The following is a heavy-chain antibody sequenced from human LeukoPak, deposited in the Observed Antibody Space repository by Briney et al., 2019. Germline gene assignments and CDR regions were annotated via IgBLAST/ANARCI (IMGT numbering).Heavy chain of an antibody. D-gene: IGHD4-17*01. CDR3: ARVNGDYDY. J-gene: IGHJ4*02. Sequence: PSETLSLTCTVSGGSISSSSYYWGWIRQPPGKGLEWIGSIYYSGNTYYNPSLRSRVTISVDTSKNQFSLKLSSVTAADTAVYYCARVNGDYDYWGQGTLVTVSS. CDR2: IYYSGNT. V-gene: IGHV4-39*07. CDR1: GGSISSSSYY.